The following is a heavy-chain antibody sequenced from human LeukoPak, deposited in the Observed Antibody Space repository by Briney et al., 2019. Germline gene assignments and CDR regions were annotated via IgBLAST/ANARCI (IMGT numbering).Heavy chain of an antibody. D-gene: IGHD3-10*01. V-gene: IGHV5-51*01. CDR1: GYSFTSYW. CDR3: ARLEESTGYYYYYMDV. J-gene: IGHJ6*03. Sequence: PGESLKISCKGSGYSFTSYWIGWVRQMPGKGLEWMGIIYPGDPDTRYSPSFQGQVTISADKSISTAYLQWSSLKASDTAMYYCARLEESTGYYYYYMDVWGKGTTVTVSS. CDR2: IYPGDPDT.